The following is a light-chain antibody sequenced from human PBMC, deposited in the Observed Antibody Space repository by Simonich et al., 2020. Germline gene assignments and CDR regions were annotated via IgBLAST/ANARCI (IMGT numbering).Light chain of an antibody. CDR3: QQYNSYSWT. CDR2: KAS. V-gene: IGKV1-5*03. CDR1: QGISSW. J-gene: IGKJ1*01. Sequence: DIQMTQPPSTLSASVGDTVTITCLASQGISSWLAWYQQKPGKDPKLLIYKASSLEKGVPSRFSGSGSGTEFTLTISSLQPDDFATYYCQQYNSYSWTFGQGTKVEIK.